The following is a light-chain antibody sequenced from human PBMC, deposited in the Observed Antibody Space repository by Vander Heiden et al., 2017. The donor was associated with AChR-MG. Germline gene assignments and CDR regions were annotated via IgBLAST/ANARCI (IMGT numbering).Light chain of an antibody. J-gene: IGKJ3*01. CDR2: DAA. CDR3: QQRSNWPS. V-gene: IGKV3-11*01. Sequence: EIALTQSPATLSLSPGERATLSCRASQSVSKFLAWYQQKPGQAPRLLIYDAANRATGIPARFSGSGSGTDFTLTISSLEPEDFAVYYCQQRSNWPSFGPGTKVDIK. CDR1: QSVSKF.